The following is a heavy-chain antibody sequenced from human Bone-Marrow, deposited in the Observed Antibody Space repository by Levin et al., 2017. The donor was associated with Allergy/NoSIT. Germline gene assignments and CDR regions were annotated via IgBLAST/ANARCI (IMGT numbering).Heavy chain of an antibody. Sequence: SETLSLTCTVSGGSISSYYWSWIRQPPGKGLEWIGYIYYSGSTNYNPSLKSRVTISVDTSKNQFSLKLSSVTAADTAVYYCARQGLGYCSGGSCAGGAFDSWGQGTMVTVSS. V-gene: IGHV4-59*01. CDR1: GGSISSYY. CDR3: ARQGLGYCSGGSCAGGAFDS. J-gene: IGHJ3*02. D-gene: IGHD2-15*01. CDR2: IYYSGST.